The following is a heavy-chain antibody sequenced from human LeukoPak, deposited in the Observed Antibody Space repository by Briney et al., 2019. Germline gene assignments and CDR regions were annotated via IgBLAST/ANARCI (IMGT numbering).Heavy chain of an antibody. CDR2: IFTSGST. J-gene: IGHJ4*02. V-gene: IGHV4-61*09. CDR1: GGSISSGHNY. Sequence: SQTLSLTCTVSGGSISSGHNYWSWVRQPAGKGLEWIGHIFTSGSTNYNPSPRSRVAISVDTSKNQSSLRLSSVTATDTAVYYCASLMEGMGGKGHWGQGTLVTVSS. CDR3: ASLMEGMGGKGH. D-gene: IGHD3-16*01.